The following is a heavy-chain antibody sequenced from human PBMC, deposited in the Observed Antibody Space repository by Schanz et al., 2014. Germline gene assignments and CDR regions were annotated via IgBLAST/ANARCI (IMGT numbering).Heavy chain of an antibody. Sequence: QVLQVQSGSELKKPGTSVKVSCKASGYTFTRYYIHWVRQAPGQGLEWMGWISAYNGHTDYAQKLQGRVTLTTDTSTSTAYMELRNLRSDDTAVYYCARAKRFGDMDVWGQGTTVTVSS. D-gene: IGHD3-10*01. CDR1: GYTFTRYY. V-gene: IGHV1-18*04. CDR3: ARAKRFGDMDV. CDR2: ISAYNGHT. J-gene: IGHJ6*02.